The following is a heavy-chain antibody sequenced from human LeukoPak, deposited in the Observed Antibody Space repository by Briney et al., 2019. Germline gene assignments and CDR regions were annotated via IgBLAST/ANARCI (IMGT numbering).Heavy chain of an antibody. CDR1: GFTFSSYG. J-gene: IGHJ4*02. CDR3: ARVLRNYYGSGSYDC. V-gene: IGHV3-66*01. D-gene: IGHD3-10*01. CDR2: VYPDATT. Sequence: GGSLRLSCAASGFTFSSYGMHWVRQAPGKGLEWVSVVYPDATTNYADSVKGRFTISRDNSKNTLYLQMNSLRAEDTAVYYCARVLRNYYGSGSYDCWGQGTLVTVSS.